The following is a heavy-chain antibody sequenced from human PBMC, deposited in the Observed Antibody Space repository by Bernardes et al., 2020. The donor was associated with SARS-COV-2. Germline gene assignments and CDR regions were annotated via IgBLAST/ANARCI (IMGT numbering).Heavy chain of an antibody. CDR3: ARMNAGIVALDY. D-gene: IGHD2-21*01. J-gene: IGHJ4*02. CDR1: GFSLRTSGMC. CDR2: IDSDDSK. Sequence: SGPTLVHPTQTLTLTYTFSGFSLRTSGMCVSWIRQPPGKALEWLARIDSDDSKYYSTSLKTRPTISKDTSKNQVVLTMTNMDPVDTATYYCARMNAGIVALDYWGQGTLVTVSS. V-gene: IGHV2-70*11.